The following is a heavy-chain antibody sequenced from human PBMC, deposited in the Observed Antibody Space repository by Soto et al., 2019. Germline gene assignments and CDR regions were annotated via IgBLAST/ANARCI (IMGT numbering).Heavy chain of an antibody. V-gene: IGHV4-4*02. D-gene: IGHD1-26*01. CDR1: GDSITNNNW. Sequence: SETLSLSCVVSGDSITNNNWWSRVRQPPGKGLEWIGEIYHSGSTNYNPSLKSRVTISVEKSNNQFSLKVSSVTAADTAVYYCARAMVGAPTVDYWGQGTLVTAPQ. J-gene: IGHJ4*02. CDR3: ARAMVGAPTVDY. CDR2: IYHSGST.